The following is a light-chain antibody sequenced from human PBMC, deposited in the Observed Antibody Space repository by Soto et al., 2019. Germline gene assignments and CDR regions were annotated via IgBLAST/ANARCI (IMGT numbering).Light chain of an antibody. J-gene: IGKJ1*01. CDR3: QQYGSSLTWT. CDR1: QNIHNH. V-gene: IGKV3-20*01. CDR2: GAS. Sequence: MSQSPATLSVSPGERVTLSCRASQNIHNHMSWFLQKPGQTPRLLIYGASSRATGIPDRFSGSGSGTDFTLTISRLEPEDFAVYYCQQYGSSLTWTFGQGTKVDIK.